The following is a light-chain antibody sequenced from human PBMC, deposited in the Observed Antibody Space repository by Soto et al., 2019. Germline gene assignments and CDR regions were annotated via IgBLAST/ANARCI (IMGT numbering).Light chain of an antibody. J-gene: IGLJ1*01. V-gene: IGLV3-25*03. CDR2: KDS. Sequence: SYELTQPPSVSVSPGQTARITCSGDALAKQYAYWYQQKPGHAPVLVIYKDSGRPSAIPERFSGSSSGTTVTLTISGVQAEDEADYYCQSADISGPYVFGIGTKVTVL. CDR1: ALAKQY. CDR3: QSADISGPYV.